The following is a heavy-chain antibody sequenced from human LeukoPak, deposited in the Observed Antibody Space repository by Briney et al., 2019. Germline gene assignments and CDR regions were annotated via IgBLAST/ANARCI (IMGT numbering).Heavy chain of an antibody. J-gene: IGHJ6*02. D-gene: IGHD3-3*01. Sequence: ASVKVSCKVSGYTLTELSMHWVRQAPGKGLEWMGGFDPEDGETIYAQKFQGRVTMTEDTSTDTAYMELSSLRSEDTAVYYCARDRTYDFWSGPDYGMDVWGQGTTVTVSS. CDR2: FDPEDGET. CDR1: GYTLTELS. V-gene: IGHV1-24*01. CDR3: ARDRTYDFWSGPDYGMDV.